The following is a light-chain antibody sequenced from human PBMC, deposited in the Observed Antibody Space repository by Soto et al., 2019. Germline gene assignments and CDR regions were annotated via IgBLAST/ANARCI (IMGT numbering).Light chain of an antibody. V-gene: IGLV2-14*01. CDR2: AVS. CDR3: CSYTVRSHVV. J-gene: IGLJ2*01. CDR1: ASDVGGYNY. Sequence: QSALTQPASVSGSPGQSITISCTGTASDVGGYNYVSWYQQHPGKAPKLMIHAVSNRPSGISSRFSGSKSGNTASLTISGLQSEDEADYFCCSYTVRSHVVFGGGTKLTVL.